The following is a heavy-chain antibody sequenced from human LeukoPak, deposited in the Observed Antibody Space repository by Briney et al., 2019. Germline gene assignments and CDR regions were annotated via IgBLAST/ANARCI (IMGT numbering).Heavy chain of an antibody. CDR3: ATDLRGTTATFDI. CDR2: VDPEDGET. CDR1: GYTFTYYY. V-gene: IGHV1-69-2*01. Sequence: GASVKVSCKASGYTFTYYYLHWVQQAPGKGLEWMGRVDPEDGETIYAQKFQGRVTMTADTSTDTAYMELSSLKFEDTAMYFCATDLRGTTATFDIWGQGTMVTVSS. D-gene: IGHD4-11*01. J-gene: IGHJ3*02.